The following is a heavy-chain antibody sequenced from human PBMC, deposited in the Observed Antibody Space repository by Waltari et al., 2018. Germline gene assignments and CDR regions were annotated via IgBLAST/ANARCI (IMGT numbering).Heavy chain of an antibody. D-gene: IGHD2-21*01. CDR3: ARDVPYLGRGAYDF. V-gene: IGHV3-7*01. J-gene: IGHJ3*01. CDR1: GFTCSNFW. Sequence: EVHLVESGGGLVQPGGSLRLSCAASGFTCSNFWMNWVRQAPGKGVELVAKINEDGSLKDYVVSVKGRFTISRDNARNSLYLEITSLRAEDTAVYYCARDVPYLGRGAYDFWGQGTMVTVSS. CDR2: INEDGSLK.